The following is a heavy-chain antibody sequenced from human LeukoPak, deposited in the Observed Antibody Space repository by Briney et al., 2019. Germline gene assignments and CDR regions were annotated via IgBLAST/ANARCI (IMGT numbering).Heavy chain of an antibody. CDR1: GGSISSYY. J-gene: IGHJ4*02. CDR3: ARDGGDSSGWPKGYFDY. CDR2: IYYSGST. D-gene: IGHD6-19*01. V-gene: IGHV4-59*01. Sequence: PSETLSLTCTVSGGSISSYYWSWIRQPPGKGLEWIGYIYYSGSTNYNPSLKSRVTISVDTSKNQFSLKLSSVTAADTAVYYCARDGGDSSGWPKGYFDYWGQGTLVTVSS.